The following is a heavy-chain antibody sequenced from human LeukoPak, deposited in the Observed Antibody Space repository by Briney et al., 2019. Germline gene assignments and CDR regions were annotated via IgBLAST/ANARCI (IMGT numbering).Heavy chain of an antibody. J-gene: IGHJ4*02. D-gene: IGHD1-14*01. CDR1: GFTFSSYE. CDR3: AKATGYLL. Sequence: GGSLRLSCAASGFTFSSYEMNWVRQAPGKGLEWVSYISSSGSTIYYADSVKGRFTISRDDSENTLYLQMNSLRAEDTAVYYCAKATGYLLWGQGTLVTVSS. CDR2: ISSSGSTI. V-gene: IGHV3-48*03.